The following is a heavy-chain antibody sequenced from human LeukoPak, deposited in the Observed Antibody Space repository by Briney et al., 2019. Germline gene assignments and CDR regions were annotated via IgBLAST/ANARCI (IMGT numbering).Heavy chain of an antibody. CDR2: ISYDGIT. V-gene: IGHV4-38-2*02. Sequence: PSETLSLTCTVSGYSIISGFSWGWFRQSPGKVLEWLGAISYDGITDYNPSLKSRVTISRDTSKNQFSLWLTSVTAADTALYYCAREGAVPGIDPWGQGTLVTVSS. CDR3: AREGAVPGIDP. J-gene: IGHJ5*02. D-gene: IGHD3-16*01. CDR1: GYSIISGFS.